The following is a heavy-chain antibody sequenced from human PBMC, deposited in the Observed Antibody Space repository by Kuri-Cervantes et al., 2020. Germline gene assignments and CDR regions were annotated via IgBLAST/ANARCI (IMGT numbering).Heavy chain of an antibody. J-gene: IGHJ6*02. CDR2: IYYSGST. Sequence: SETLSLTCTVSGGSISSYYWSWIRQPPGKGLEWIGYIYYSGSTNYNPSLKSRVTISVDTSKNQFSLKLSSVTAADTAVYYCARIAAATIIGGYYYYGMDVWGQGTTVTVSS. V-gene: IGHV4-59*13. CDR1: GGSISSYY. D-gene: IGHD6-13*01. CDR3: ARIAAATIIGGYYYYGMDV.